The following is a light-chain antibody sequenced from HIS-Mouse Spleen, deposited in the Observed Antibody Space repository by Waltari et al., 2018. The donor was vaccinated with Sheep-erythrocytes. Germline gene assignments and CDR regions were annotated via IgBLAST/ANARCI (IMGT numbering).Light chain of an antibody. Sequence: QSALTPPLSSSGSPGQSVTISCTGTSRDVGGYNYVPWYQQHPGKAPKLMIYDVSKRPSGVPDRFSGSKSGNTASLTISGLQAEDEADYYCCSYAGSYNHVFATGTKVTVL. CDR2: DVS. CDR3: CSYAGSYNHV. CDR1: SRDVGGYNY. V-gene: IGLV2-11*01. J-gene: IGLJ1*01.